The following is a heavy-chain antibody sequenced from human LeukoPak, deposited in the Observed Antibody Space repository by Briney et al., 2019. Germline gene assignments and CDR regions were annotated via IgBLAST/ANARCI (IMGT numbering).Heavy chain of an antibody. CDR1: GFTFSSYW. Sequence: GGSLRLFCAASGFTFSSYWVSWVRQAPRKGLELVANINQDGSEKYYVDSVKGRFTISRDNAKNSLYLQMNSLRDEDTAVYYCARDSSRVTTVKYWGQGTLVTVSS. CDR3: ARDSSRVTTVKY. CDR2: INQDGSEK. D-gene: IGHD4-17*01. V-gene: IGHV3-7*01. J-gene: IGHJ4*02.